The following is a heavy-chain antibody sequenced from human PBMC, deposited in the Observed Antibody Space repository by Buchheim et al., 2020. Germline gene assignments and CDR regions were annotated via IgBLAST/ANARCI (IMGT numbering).Heavy chain of an antibody. Sequence: EQVVESGGGLVQPGGSLRLSCAASGFTFGSYEMNWVRQTPGKGLEWISYINYNGATTFYADSVGGRFTMSRANAKNSMYLQMNNLRAGDTGVYYCARRSTLSYHAMDVWGQGT. CDR3: ARRSTLSYHAMDV. V-gene: IGHV3-48*03. D-gene: IGHD2-2*01. CDR2: INYNGATT. CDR1: GFTFGSYE. J-gene: IGHJ6*02.